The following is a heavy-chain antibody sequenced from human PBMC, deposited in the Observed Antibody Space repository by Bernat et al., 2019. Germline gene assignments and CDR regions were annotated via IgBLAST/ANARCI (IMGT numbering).Heavy chain of an antibody. V-gene: IGHV3-30*18. Sequence: QVLLVESGGGVVQPGRSLRLSCAASGFTFRSYGIHWVRQAPGKGLEWVAAISYDGSKIFYADSVKGRFTISRDNAKSTSYLQMNSLRAEDKAVYYCAKQLGGAYDSSGYYGVHYWGQGTLVTVSS. CDR3: AKQLGGAYDSSGYYGVHY. D-gene: IGHD3-22*01. CDR1: GFTFRSYG. J-gene: IGHJ4*02. CDR2: ISYDGSKI.